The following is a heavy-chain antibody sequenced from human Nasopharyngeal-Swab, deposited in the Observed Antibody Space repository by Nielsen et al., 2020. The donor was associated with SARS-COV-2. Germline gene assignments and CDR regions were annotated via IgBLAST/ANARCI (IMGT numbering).Heavy chain of an antibody. V-gene: IGHV4-31*02. CDR3: ARNWRSGSMDV. D-gene: IGHD3-10*01. CDR2: IYYSGST. J-gene: IGHJ6*03. Sequence: IRQPPGKGLEWIGYIYYSGSTYYNPSLKSRVTISVDTSKNQFSLKLSSVTAADTAVYYCARNWRSGSMDVWGKGTTVTVSS.